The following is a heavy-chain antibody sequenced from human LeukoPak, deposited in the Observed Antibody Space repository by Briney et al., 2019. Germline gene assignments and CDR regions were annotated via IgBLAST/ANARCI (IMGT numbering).Heavy chain of an antibody. CDR1: GGSISSSSYY. J-gene: IGHJ4*02. D-gene: IGHD3-22*01. V-gene: IGHV4-39*07. Sequence: SETLSLTCTVSGGSISSSSYYWGWIRQPPGKGLEWIGSIYYSGSIYYNPSLKSRVTISVDTSKNQFSLKLSSVTAADTAVYYCARDLRVYYDSSGVFDYWGQGTLVTVSS. CDR3: ARDLRVYYDSSGVFDY. CDR2: IYYSGSI.